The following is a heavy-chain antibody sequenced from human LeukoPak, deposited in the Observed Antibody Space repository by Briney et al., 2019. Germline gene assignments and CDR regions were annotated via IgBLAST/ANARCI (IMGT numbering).Heavy chain of an antibody. CDR2: IYYSGST. D-gene: IGHD4-11*01. Sequence: SETLSLTCTVSGGSISSYYWSWIRQPPGKGLEWIGYIYYSGSTNYNPSLKSRVTISVDTPKNQFSLKLSSVTAADTAVYYCAREGLLSNLYYYHMDVWGKGTTVTVSS. CDR1: GGSISSYY. V-gene: IGHV4-59*01. CDR3: AREGLLSNLYYYHMDV. J-gene: IGHJ6*03.